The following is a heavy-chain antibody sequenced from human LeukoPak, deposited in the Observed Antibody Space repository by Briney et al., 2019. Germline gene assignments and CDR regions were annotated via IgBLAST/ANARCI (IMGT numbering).Heavy chain of an antibody. CDR2: INHSGST. J-gene: IGHJ4*02. CDR1: GGSFSGYY. Sequence: SETLSLTCAVYGGSFSGYYWSWIRQPPGKGLEWIGEINHSGSTNYNPSLKSRVTISVDTSKNQFSLKLSSVTAADTAVYYCARGDYSGSYSTYWGQGTLVTVSS. D-gene: IGHD1-26*01. V-gene: IGHV4-34*01. CDR3: ARGDYSGSYSTY.